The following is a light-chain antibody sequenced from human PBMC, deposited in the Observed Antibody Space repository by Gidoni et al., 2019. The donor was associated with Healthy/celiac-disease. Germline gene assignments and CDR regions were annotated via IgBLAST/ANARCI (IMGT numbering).Light chain of an antibody. V-gene: IGKV3-11*01. CDR2: DAS. J-gene: IGKJ4*01. Sequence: EIVLTQSPATLSLSPGERATLSCRASQSVSSYLAWYQQKPGKAPRLLIYDASNRATGIPARFRCSGSGPDFALTLSSLGPEDFAVYYCQQRSYWPPQLTFGGGTKVEIK. CDR1: QSVSSY. CDR3: QQRSYWPPQLT.